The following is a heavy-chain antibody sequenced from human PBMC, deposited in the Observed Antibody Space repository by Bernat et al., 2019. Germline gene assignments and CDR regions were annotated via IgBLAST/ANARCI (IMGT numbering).Heavy chain of an antibody. V-gene: IGHV1-69*02. CDR2: IIPILGIS. CDR1: GGTFSSYT. J-gene: IGHJ4*02. CDR3: AIGWHLDY. D-gene: IGHD6-19*01. Sequence: QVQLVHSGAEVKKPGFSVKVSCKASGGTFSSYTTSWVRQAPGQGLEWMGRIIPILGISNYAQKFQGRVTITAEKYTSTAYMELSSLRAEDTAVYYWAIGWHLDYWGQGTLVTVSS.